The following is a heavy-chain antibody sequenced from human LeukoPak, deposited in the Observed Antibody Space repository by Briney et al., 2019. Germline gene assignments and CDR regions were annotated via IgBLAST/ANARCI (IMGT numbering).Heavy chain of an antibody. D-gene: IGHD2-2*03. V-gene: IGHV3-7*01. J-gene: IGHJ5*02. CDR1: GFTFSSYW. CDR2: IKQDGSEK. Sequence: GGSLRLSCAASGFTFSSYWMSWVRQAPGKGLEWVANIKQDGSEKYYVDSVKGRFTISRDNAKNSLYLQMNSLRAEDTAVYCCARDTLDIVVVPAAWGQGTLVTVSS. CDR3: ARDTLDIVVVPAA.